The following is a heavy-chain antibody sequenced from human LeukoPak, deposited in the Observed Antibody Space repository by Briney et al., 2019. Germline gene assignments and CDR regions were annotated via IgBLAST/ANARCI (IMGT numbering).Heavy chain of an antibody. CDR3: IREVQVRASASLGL. CDR2: MNSAGTTI. V-gene: IGHV3-74*01. D-gene: IGHD1-1*01. J-gene: IGHJ4*01. CDR1: GFTTSGFW. Sequence: GGSLRLSCAASGFTTSGFWMHWVRQVPGEGLVWVARMNSAGTTINYADSVKGRFTISRDNVRNTLHLQMNNLSLEDTAVYFCIREVQVRASASLGLWGRGTLVTVS.